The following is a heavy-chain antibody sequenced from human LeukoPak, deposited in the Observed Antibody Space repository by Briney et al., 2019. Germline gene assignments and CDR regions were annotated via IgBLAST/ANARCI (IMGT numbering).Heavy chain of an antibody. CDR2: INQDGIEK. CDR3: ARGFDGYYGFDL. D-gene: IGHD5-24*01. CDR1: GFTFTTYW. V-gene: IGHV3-7*05. Sequence: GGSLRLSCAASGFTFTTYWMSWVRQAPGKGLEWVGNINQDGIEKYYVSSVRGHLPISRDNAKTSMYVQMNSLRAEDTAVYYCARGFDGYYGFDLWGQGTMVTVSS. J-gene: IGHJ3*01.